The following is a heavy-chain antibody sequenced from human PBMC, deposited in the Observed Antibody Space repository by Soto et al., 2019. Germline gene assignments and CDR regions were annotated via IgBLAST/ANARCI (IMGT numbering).Heavy chain of an antibody. CDR1: GGTFSSYA. D-gene: IGHD3-3*01. V-gene: IGHV1-69*06. CDR2: IIPIFGTA. CDR3: AAYYDFWSGYSGAHYGMDV. J-gene: IGHJ6*02. Sequence: GASVKVSCKASGGTFSSYAISWMRQAPGQGLEWMGGIIPIFGTANYAQKFQGRVTITADKSTSTAYMELSSLRSEDTAVYYCAAYYDFWSGYSGAHYGMDVWGQGTTVTVSS.